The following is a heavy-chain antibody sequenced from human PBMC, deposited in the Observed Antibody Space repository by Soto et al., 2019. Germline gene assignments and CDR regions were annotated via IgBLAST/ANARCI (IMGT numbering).Heavy chain of an antibody. D-gene: IGHD5-12*01. J-gene: IGHJ4*02. CDR3: ARVDRDGYDY. V-gene: IGHV1-69*13. CDR2: IIPIFGTA. Sequence: SVKVSCKAPGGTFSSYAISWVRQAPGQGLEWMGGIIPIFGTANYAQKFQGRVTITADESTSTAYMGLSSLRSEDTAVYYCARVDRDGYDYWGQGTLVTVSS. CDR1: GGTFSSYA.